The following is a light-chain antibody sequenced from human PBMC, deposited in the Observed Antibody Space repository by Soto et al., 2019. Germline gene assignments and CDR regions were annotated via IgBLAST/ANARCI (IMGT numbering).Light chain of an antibody. CDR3: QSYDSSLSGNVV. Sequence: QSVLTQPPSVSGAPGQRVTISCTGSSSNIGAGYDVHWYQQLPGTAPKLLIYGNSNRPSGVPDRCSGSKSGTSASLAITGLQAEDEAEYYCQSYDSSLSGNVVFGGGTKLTVL. V-gene: IGLV1-40*01. J-gene: IGLJ2*01. CDR1: SSNIGAGYD. CDR2: GNS.